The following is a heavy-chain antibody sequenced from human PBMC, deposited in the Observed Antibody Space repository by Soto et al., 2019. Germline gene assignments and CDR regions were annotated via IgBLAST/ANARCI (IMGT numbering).Heavy chain of an antibody. Sequence: QVQLVESGGGVVQPGRSLRLSCAASGFTFSSYAMHWVHQAPGKGLEWVAVISYDGSNKYYADSVKGRFTISRDNSKNTLYLQMNSLRAEDTAVYYCARGVGMIVGATGDYWGQGTLVTVSS. CDR3: ARGVGMIVGATGDY. J-gene: IGHJ4*02. D-gene: IGHD1-26*01. CDR2: ISYDGSNK. CDR1: GFTFSSYA. V-gene: IGHV3-30-3*01.